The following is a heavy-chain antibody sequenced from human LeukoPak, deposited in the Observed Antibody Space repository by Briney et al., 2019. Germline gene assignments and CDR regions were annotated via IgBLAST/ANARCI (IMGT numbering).Heavy chain of an antibody. CDR2: IYYSGST. J-gene: IGHJ4*02. D-gene: IGHD5-24*01. CDR3: ARAVEMATTPTIDY. CDR1: GGSISSYY. Sequence: PSETLSLTCTVSGGSISSYYWSWIRQPPGKGLEWIGYIYYSGSTNYNPSLKSRVTISVDTSKNQFSLKLSSVTAADTAVYYCARAVEMATTPTIDYWGPGTLVTVSS. V-gene: IGHV4-59*01.